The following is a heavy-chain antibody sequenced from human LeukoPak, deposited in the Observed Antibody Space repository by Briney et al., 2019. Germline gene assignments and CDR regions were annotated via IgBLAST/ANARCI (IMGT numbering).Heavy chain of an antibody. CDR2: IWPSDSDT. J-gene: IGHJ3*02. V-gene: IGHV5-51*01. CDR1: GYRFTSYW. D-gene: IGHD6-19*01. CDR3: ATYSSGWYYSFDI. Sequence: GASLKISCQGSGYRFTSYWIGWVRQMPGKGLEWMGIIWPSDSDTRYSPSFQGQVTISADKSISTAYLQWSSLKASDTAMYYCATYSSGWYYSFDIWGQGTMVTVSS.